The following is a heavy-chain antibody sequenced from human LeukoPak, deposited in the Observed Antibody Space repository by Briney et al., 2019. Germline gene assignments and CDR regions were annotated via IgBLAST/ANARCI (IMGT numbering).Heavy chain of an antibody. V-gene: IGHV1-69*13. CDR2: IIPIFGTA. D-gene: IGHD2-2*01. CDR3: ARNIVVVPEVDYYYYYMDV. CDR1: GGTLSRYA. Sequence: SVKVSCKASGGTLSRYAISWVRQAPGQGLEWMGGIIPIFGTANFAQKFQRRVTITADESTSTAYMELSSLRSEDTAVYYCARNIVVVPEVDYYYYYMDVWGKGTTVTVSS. J-gene: IGHJ6*03.